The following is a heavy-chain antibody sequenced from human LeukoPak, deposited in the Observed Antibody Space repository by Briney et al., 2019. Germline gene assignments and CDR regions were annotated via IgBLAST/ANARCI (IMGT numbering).Heavy chain of an antibody. CDR1: GGSISSSNYY. J-gene: IGHJ4*02. D-gene: IGHD3-22*01. Sequence: PSETLSLTCTVSGGSISSSNYYWGWIRQPPGKGLEWIGSIYNSGSTYYNPALKSRVTISVDTSKHQFSLKLSSVTAADTAVYYCAAYYYDGSGYLWGQGTLVTVSS. CDR2: IYNSGST. V-gene: IGHV4-39*01. CDR3: AAYYYDGSGYL.